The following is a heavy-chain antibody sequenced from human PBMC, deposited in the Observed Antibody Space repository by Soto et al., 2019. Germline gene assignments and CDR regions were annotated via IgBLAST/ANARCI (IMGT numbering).Heavy chain of an antibody. J-gene: IGHJ1*01. V-gene: IGHV1-69*12. CDR2: IIPIFGTV. Sequence: QVQLVQSGAEVKKPGSSVKVSCKASGGTFSNYALDWVRQAPGQGLEWMGGIIPIFGTVRHEQNFQGRVTITADESTATAYVELSSLRYEDTAMYYCATGGERDYYDHSGRRWGQGTLVTVSS. D-gene: IGHD3-22*01. CDR3: ATGGERDYYDHSGRR. CDR1: GGTFSNYA.